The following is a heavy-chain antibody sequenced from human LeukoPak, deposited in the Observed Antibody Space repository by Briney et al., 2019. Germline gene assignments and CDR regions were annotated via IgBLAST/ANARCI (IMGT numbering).Heavy chain of an antibody. CDR2: IFYSGSA. CDR3: ARDSGSGDMDV. D-gene: IGHD3-10*01. Sequence: PSETLSLTCTVSGGSISGTTYSWSWIRQHPGKGLEWIGYIFYSGSAYYNPSLQSRVTISVDTSKKQFSLKLSSVTAADTGVYYCARDSGSGDMDVWGKGTTVTVSS. J-gene: IGHJ6*03. V-gene: IGHV4-31*03. CDR1: GGSISGTTYS.